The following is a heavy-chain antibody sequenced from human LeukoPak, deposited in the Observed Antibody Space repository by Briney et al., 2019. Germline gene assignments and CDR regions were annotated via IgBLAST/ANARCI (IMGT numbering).Heavy chain of an antibody. J-gene: IGHJ4*02. V-gene: IGHV4-31*03. CDR2: IYYSGST. CDR1: GGSISSGGYY. Sequence: KSSETLSLTCTVSGGSISSGGYYWSWIRQHPGKGLEWIGYIYYSGSTYYNPSLKSRVTISVDTSKNQFSLKLSSVTAADTAVYYCARDEASSGLGYWGQGTLVTVSS. CDR3: ARDEASSGLGY. D-gene: IGHD3-22*01.